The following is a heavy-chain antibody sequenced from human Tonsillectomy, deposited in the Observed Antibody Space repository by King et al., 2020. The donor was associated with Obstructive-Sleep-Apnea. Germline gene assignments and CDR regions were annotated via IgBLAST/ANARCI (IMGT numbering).Heavy chain of an antibody. CDR3: ASTHCSSTSCYYYYGMDV. J-gene: IGHJ6*02. CDR2: IYPGDSDT. CDR1: GYSFTSYW. V-gene: IGHV5-51*01. Sequence: EVQLVESGAEVKKPGESLKISCKGSGYSFTSYWIGWVRQMPGKGLEWMGIIYPGDSDTRYSPFFQGQVTISADKSISTAYLQWSSLKASDTAMYYCASTHCSSTSCYYYYGMDVWGQGTTVTVSS. D-gene: IGHD2-2*01.